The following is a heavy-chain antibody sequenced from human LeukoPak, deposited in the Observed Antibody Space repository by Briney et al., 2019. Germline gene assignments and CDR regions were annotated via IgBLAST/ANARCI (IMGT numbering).Heavy chain of an antibody. CDR2: IKSNVDGGTF. V-gene: IGHV3-15*01. D-gene: IGHD2-2*01. CDR1: GLYFPGAW. J-gene: IGHJ4*02. CDR3: MSDLVVQGGVDY. Sequence: GGSLRLSCAVSGLYFPGAWMSWVRLSPEKGLEWVGRIKSNVDGGTFDYMTPVKGRFTISRDDSKNTLYLQLNSLKTEDSAIYYCMSDLVVQGGVDYWGQGTLVTVSS.